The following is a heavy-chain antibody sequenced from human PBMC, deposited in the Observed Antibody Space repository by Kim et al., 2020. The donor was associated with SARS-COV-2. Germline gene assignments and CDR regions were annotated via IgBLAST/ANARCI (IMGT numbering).Heavy chain of an antibody. V-gene: IGHV6-1*01. D-gene: IGHD5-12*01. CDR2: K. J-gene: IGHJ4*02. Sequence: KDYAVSVKSRIAINSDTSMNRFSLQLHSVPAEDTAVYYCAKGWLKGGFDYWGQGILVTVSS. CDR3: AKGWLKGGFDY.